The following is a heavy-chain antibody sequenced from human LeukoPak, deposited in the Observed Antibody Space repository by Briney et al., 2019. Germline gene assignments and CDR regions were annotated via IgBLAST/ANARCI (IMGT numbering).Heavy chain of an antibody. V-gene: IGHV3-7*01. CDR1: GFTFSSYW. D-gene: IGHD5-24*01. CDR3: AKDVRDGYNYFDY. Sequence: GGSLRLSCAASGFTFSSYWMSWVRQAPGKGLEWVANIKQDGSEKYYVDSVKGRFAISRDNAKNSLYLQMNSLRAEDTAMYYCAKDVRDGYNYFDYWGQGTLVTVSS. J-gene: IGHJ4*02. CDR2: IKQDGSEK.